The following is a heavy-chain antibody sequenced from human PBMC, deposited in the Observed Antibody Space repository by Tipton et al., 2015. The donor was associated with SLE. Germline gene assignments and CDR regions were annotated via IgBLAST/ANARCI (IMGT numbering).Heavy chain of an antibody. D-gene: IGHD3-10*01. V-gene: IGHV4-59*11. CDR3: ARDSIIFRGVGGFDY. CDR1: GGSISGHY. CDR2: IYYSGGT. Sequence: TLSLTCTVSGGSISGHYWSWIRQSPEKGLEYIGYIYYSGGTNYNPSLKSRVTISVDTSKNQFSLRLSSVTAADTALYYCARDSIIFRGVGGFDYWGQGTLVTVSS. J-gene: IGHJ4*02.